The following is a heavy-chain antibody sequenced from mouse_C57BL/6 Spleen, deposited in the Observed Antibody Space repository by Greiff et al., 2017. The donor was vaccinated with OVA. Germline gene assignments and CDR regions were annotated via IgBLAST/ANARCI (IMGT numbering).Heavy chain of an antibody. J-gene: IGHJ3*01. D-gene: IGHD2-3*01. V-gene: IGHV7-3*01. Sequence: EVQGVESGGGLVQPGGSLSLSCAASGFTFTDYYMSWVRQPPGKALEWLGFIRNKANGYTTEYSASVKGRFTISRDNSQRILYLQMNALRAEDSATYYCARPIYDGYYGCAYWGQGTMVTVSA. CDR1: GFTFTDYY. CDR3: ARPIYDGYYGCAY. CDR2: IRNKANGYTT.